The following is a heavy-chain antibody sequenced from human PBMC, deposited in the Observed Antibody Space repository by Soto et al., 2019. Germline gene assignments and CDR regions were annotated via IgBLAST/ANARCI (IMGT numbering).Heavy chain of an antibody. J-gene: IGHJ4*02. D-gene: IGHD4-17*01. CDR1: GGSISSSSYY. CDR2: VYYGGST. CDR3: ARSGLREEYYFDS. Sequence: PSETLSLTCTVSGGSISSSSYYWGWIRQPPGKGLEWIGNVYYGGSTYYNPSLKSRVTISVETSKSQFSLKLSSVTAADTAVYYCARSGLREEYYFDSWGQGTLVTVSS. V-gene: IGHV4-39*07.